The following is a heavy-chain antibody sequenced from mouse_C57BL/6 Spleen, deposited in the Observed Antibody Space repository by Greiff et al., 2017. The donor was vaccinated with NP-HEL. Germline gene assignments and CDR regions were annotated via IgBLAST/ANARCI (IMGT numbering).Heavy chain of an antibody. V-gene: IGHV1-18*01. D-gene: IGHD1-1*01. CDR2: INPNNGGT. Sequence: EVQLQQSGPELVKPGASVKIPCKASGYTFTDYNMDWVKQSHGKSLEWIGDINPNNGGTIYNQKFKGKATLTVDKSSSTAYMELRSLTYEDTAVYYCARGATVAFDDWGQGTTLTVSS. J-gene: IGHJ2*01. CDR1: GYTFTDYN. CDR3: ARGATVAFDD.